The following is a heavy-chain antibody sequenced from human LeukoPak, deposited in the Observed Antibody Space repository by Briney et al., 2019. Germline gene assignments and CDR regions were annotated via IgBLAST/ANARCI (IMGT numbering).Heavy chain of an antibody. D-gene: IGHD2-15*01. V-gene: IGHV1-2*06. CDR3: ARDCSGGSCYSGYDY. Sequence: GASVKVSCKASEYTFTGYYMHWVRQAPGQGLEWMGRINPNSGGTNYAQKFQGRVTMTRDTSISTAYMELSRLRSDDTAVYYCARDCSGGSCYSGYDYWGQGTLVTVSS. CDR1: EYTFTGYY. J-gene: IGHJ4*02. CDR2: INPNSGGT.